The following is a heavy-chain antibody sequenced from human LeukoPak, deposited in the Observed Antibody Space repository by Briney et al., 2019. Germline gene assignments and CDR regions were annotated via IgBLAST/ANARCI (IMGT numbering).Heavy chain of an antibody. CDR2: IYYSGST. CDR3: ARVRTGKTHWYFDL. CDR1: GGSISSSSYY. V-gene: IGHV4-39*01. Sequence: PSETLSLTCTVSGGSISSSSYYWGWIRQPPGKRLEWIGGIYYSGSTYYNPSLKSRVTISVDTSKNQFSLKLSSVTAADTAVYYCARVRTGKTHWYFDLWGRGTLVTVSS. D-gene: IGHD1-1*01. J-gene: IGHJ2*01.